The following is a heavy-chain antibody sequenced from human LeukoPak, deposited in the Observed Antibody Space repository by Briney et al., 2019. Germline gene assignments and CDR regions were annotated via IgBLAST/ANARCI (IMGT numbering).Heavy chain of an antibody. J-gene: IGHJ6*03. CDR3: ATSGNRNPFGGNYYYIMDV. CDR2: IIPIFGSA. D-gene: IGHD1-14*01. CDR1: GGTFSNNA. Sequence: GASVKVSCKASGGTFSNNAISWVRQAPGQGLEWMGGIIPIFGSADYPQKFQGRVTITSDESTSTAYMELSSLTSEDTAVYYCATSGNRNPFGGNYYYIMDVWDNGTTVTVSS. V-gene: IGHV1-69*13.